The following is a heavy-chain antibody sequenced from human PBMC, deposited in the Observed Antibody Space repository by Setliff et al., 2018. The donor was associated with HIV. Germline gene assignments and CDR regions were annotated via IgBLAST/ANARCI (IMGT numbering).Heavy chain of an antibody. J-gene: IGHJ4*02. D-gene: IGHD3-10*01. CDR2: IDPEDGET. Sequence: GASVKVSCKASGYTFTDYYIHWVQQAPGKGLEWMGHIDPEDGETIYADNFQGRVTMTADRSTNTAYMELGSLRSEDTAVYYCASFVFRDSTDEYYRPPGDHPLYYFDHWGQGTLVTVSS. V-gene: IGHV1-69-2*01. CDR1: GYTFTDYY. CDR3: ASFVFRDSTDEYYRPPGDHPLYYFDH.